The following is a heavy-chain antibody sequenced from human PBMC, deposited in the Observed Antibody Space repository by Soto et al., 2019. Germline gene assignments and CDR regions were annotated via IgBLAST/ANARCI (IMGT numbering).Heavy chain of an antibody. J-gene: IGHJ4*02. CDR3: ARDLAKGGGSAGFDY. D-gene: IGHD1-26*01. CDR1: GGTFSSYA. CDR2: IIPVFGTA. V-gene: IGHV1-69*05. Sequence: SVKVSCKASGGTFSSYAISWVRQAPGQGLECMGGIIPVFGTANYAQKFQGRVTMTRDTSLSTVYMTLTRLTSDDTAVYYCARDLAKGGGSAGFDYWGQGTLVTVSS.